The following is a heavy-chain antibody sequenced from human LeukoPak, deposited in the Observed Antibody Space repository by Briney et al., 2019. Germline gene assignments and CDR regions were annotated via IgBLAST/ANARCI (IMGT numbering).Heavy chain of an antibody. CDR3: ARFFKRGYYGSGSYITQYYFDY. J-gene: IGHJ4*02. Sequence: ASVKVSCKVSGYTLTELSMHWVRQAPGKGLEWMGGFDPEDGETIYAQKFQGRVTMTEDTSTDTAYMELSSLRSDDTAVYYCARFFKRGYYGSGSYITQYYFDYWGQGTLVTVSS. CDR1: GYTLTELS. CDR2: FDPEDGET. V-gene: IGHV1-24*01. D-gene: IGHD3-10*01.